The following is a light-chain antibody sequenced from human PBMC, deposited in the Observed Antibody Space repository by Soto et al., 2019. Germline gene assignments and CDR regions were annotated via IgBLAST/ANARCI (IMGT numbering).Light chain of an antibody. CDR2: DAS. Sequence: EIVLTQSPATLSLSPGERATLSCRASQSVSSYLAWYQQKPGQAPRLLIYDASNRATGIPARFSGSGSGTDYTLTISSLEPEDFAVYYCQQRSNWPQYPFGQGTKLEIK. CDR3: QQRSNWPQYP. CDR1: QSVSSY. V-gene: IGKV3-11*01. J-gene: IGKJ2*01.